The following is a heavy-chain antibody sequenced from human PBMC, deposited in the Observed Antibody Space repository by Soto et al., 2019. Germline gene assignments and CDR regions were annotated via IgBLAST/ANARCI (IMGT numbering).Heavy chain of an antibody. CDR2: ISSNSAYI. CDR1: GFTFRSFT. D-gene: IGHD6-13*01. V-gene: IGHV3-21*01. Sequence: GGSLRLSCAASGFTFRSFTMNWVRQAPGKGLEWVSTISSNSAYIYYTDALRGRFTISRDNAKNSLHLQMNSLRAEDTAVYYRTRDASRDSSARGWFDPWGPGTLVTVSS. CDR3: TRDASRDSSARGWFDP. J-gene: IGHJ5*02.